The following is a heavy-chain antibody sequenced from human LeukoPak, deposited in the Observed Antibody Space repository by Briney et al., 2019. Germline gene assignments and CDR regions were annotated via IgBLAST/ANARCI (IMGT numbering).Heavy chain of an antibody. J-gene: IGHJ4*02. Sequence: PSETLSLTCTVSGGSISSYYWSWIRQPPGKGLEWIGYIYYSGSTNYNPSLKSRVTISVDTSKNQSSLKLSSVTAADTAVYYCARDYGGILNYWVQGTLVTVSS. CDR1: GGSISSYY. CDR2: IYYSGST. CDR3: ARDYGGILNY. D-gene: IGHD4-23*01. V-gene: IGHV4-59*01.